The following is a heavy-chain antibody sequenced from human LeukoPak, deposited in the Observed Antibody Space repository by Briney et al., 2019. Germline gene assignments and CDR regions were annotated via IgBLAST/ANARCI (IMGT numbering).Heavy chain of an antibody. V-gene: IGHV3-53*01. Sequence: PGGSLRLSCAASGFTVSSNYMSWVRQAPGKGLEWVSIIYSGGSTYYADSVKGRFTISRDNSRNTLYLQMNSLRAEDTAVYYCARDTYYDISGYPSWFDPWGQGTLVTVSS. D-gene: IGHD3-22*01. CDR1: GFTVSSNY. J-gene: IGHJ5*02. CDR3: ARDTYYDISGYPSWFDP. CDR2: IYSGGST.